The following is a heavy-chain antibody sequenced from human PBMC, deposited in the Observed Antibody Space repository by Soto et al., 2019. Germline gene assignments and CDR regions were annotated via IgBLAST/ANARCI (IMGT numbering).Heavy chain of an antibody. CDR2: ISGSGGST. D-gene: IGHD3-3*01. J-gene: IGHJ6*02. CDR3: AKGEWSDYDFWSGYTPWMDV. Sequence: GGSLRLSCAASGFTFSSYAMSWVRQAPGKGLEWVSAISGSGGSTYYADSVKGRFTISRDNSKNTLYLQMNSLRAEDTAVYYCAKGEWSDYDFWSGYTPWMDVWGQGTTVTVSS. CDR1: GFTFSSYA. V-gene: IGHV3-23*01.